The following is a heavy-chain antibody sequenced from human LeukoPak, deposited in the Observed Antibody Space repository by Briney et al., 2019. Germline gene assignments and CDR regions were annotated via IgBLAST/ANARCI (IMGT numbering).Heavy chain of an antibody. V-gene: IGHV3-53*01. CDR1: GFTVSSNS. Sequence: GGSLRLSCTVSGFTVSSNSWSWVRQAPGKGLEWVSFIYSGGNAHYADSVKGRFTISRDNSKTTVFLQMNSLRAEDTAVYYCAVSVRFERVWHYFNNWGQGTQVTVSS. CDR2: IYSGGNA. J-gene: IGHJ4*02. D-gene: IGHD3-9*01. CDR3: AVSVRFERVWHYFNN.